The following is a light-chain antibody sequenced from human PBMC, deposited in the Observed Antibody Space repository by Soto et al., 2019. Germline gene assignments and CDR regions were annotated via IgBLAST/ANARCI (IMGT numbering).Light chain of an antibody. J-gene: IGLJ1*01. Sequence: QSVLTQPPSVSGAPGQRVTISCTGSSSNIGAGYDVHWYQQLPGTAPKLLIYGNSNRPSGVPDRFSGSKSGTSASLAITGLQAEDEADYYCQFYDSSVSGSRVFGTGTKVTVL. CDR1: SSNIGAGYD. CDR2: GNS. V-gene: IGLV1-40*01. CDR3: QFYDSSVSGSRV.